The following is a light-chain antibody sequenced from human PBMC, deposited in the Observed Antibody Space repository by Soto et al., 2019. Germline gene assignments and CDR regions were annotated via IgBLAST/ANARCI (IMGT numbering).Light chain of an antibody. V-gene: IGKV3-20*01. J-gene: IGKJ3*01. CDR2: GTS. CDR3: QQFGSSPGFT. Sequence: LSPGERATLSCRASQNINSRYLAWYQQKPGQAPRLLXYGTSSSVTGIPDRFSGSGSGTDFTLTISRLEPEDFAVYYCQQFGSSPGFTFGPGTKVDI. CDR1: QNINSRY.